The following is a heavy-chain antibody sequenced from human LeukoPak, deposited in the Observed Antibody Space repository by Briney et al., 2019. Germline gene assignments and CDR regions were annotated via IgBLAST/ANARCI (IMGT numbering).Heavy chain of an antibody. V-gene: IGHV1-69*05. D-gene: IGHD3-22*01. CDR3: ARDFDYYDIESEGY. J-gene: IGHJ4*02. CDR1: GGTFSSYA. Sequence: SVKVSCKASGGTFSSYAISWVRQAPGQGLEWMGRIIPIFGTANYAQKLQGRVTITTDESTSTAYMELSSLRSEDTAVYYCARDFDYYDIESEGYWGQGTLVTVSS. CDR2: IIPIFGTA.